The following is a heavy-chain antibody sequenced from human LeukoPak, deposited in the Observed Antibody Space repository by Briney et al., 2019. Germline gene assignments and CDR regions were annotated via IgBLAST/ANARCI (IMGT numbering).Heavy chain of an antibody. CDR3: ARGPSGGNGFSY. D-gene: IGHD2-15*01. J-gene: IGHJ4*02. CDR1: GLTFSSYW. CDR2: IKQDGSER. V-gene: IGHV3-7*04. Sequence: GGSLRLSCAASGLTFSSYWMSWVRQAPGKGLEWVANIKQDGSERYYVDSVKGRFTISRDNAKNSLYLQMNSLRAVDTAVYYCARGPSGGNGFSYWGLGTLVTVSS.